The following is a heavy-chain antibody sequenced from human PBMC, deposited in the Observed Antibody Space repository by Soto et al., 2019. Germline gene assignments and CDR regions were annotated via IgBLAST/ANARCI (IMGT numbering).Heavy chain of an antibody. CDR2: ISYDGSDK. V-gene: IGHV3-30*18. CDR3: AKTPIQYCSGGTCYGPLDY. Sequence: QVQLVESGGGVVQPGRSLRLSCAASGFTFSNYGIHWVRQAPGKGLEWAALISYDGSDKYYADSVKGRFTISRDNSKNTLYLHMNSLRAEDTAVYYCAKTPIQYCSGGTCYGPLDYWGQGTLVTVSS. CDR1: GFTFSNYG. D-gene: IGHD2-15*01. J-gene: IGHJ4*02.